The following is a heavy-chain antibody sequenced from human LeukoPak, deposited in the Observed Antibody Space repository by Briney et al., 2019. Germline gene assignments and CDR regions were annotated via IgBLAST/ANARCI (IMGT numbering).Heavy chain of an antibody. CDR1: GGSISSYY. D-gene: IGHD5-12*01. CDR2: IYYSGNT. J-gene: IGHJ4*02. V-gene: IGHV4-59*01. CDR3: ARGARGYSDFFDY. Sequence: SETLSLTCTVSGGSISSYYWSWIRQPPEKGLEWIGYIYYSGNTNYNPSLKSRVTISVDTSKNQFSLKLSSVTAADTAVYYCARGARGYSDFFDYWGQGTLVTVSS.